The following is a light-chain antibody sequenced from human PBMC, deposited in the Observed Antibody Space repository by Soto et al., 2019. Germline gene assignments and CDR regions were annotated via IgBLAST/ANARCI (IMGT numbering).Light chain of an antibody. J-gene: IGLJ3*02. V-gene: IGLV2-14*01. CDR2: DVN. Sequence: QSVLTQPASVSGSPGQSITISCTGTSSDVGNYNYVSWYQQHPGKAPKLMICDVNNRPSGVSDRFSGSKSGNTASLTSSGLQAEDEADYYCSSYTSSSTWVFGGGTKVTVL. CDR3: SSYTSSSTWV. CDR1: SSDVGNYNY.